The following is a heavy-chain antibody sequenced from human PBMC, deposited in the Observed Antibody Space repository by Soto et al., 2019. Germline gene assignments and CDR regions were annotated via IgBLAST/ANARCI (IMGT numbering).Heavy chain of an antibody. V-gene: IGHV3-7*01. CDR2: IKQDGSEK. CDR3: ARESEDLTSNFDY. J-gene: IGHJ4*02. CDR1: GFTFRSYW. Sequence: PGGSLRLSCAASGFTFRSYWMTWVRQAPGKGLEWVANIKQDGSEKYYVDSMKGRFAISRDNAKNSLYLEMNSLRAEDTAVYYCARESEDLTSNFDYWGQGTLVTVSS.